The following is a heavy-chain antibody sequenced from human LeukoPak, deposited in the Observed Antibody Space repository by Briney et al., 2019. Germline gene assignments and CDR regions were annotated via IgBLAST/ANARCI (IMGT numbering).Heavy chain of an antibody. CDR3: ARYGYGYGKPIDF. Sequence: GGSLRLSCAAPGFTFSDYYMTWIRQAPGKGLEWVSYISDSGSATNYADSVKGRFTISRDNAKNSLYLQMIGLRVDDTAVYYCARYGYGYGKPIDFWGQGILVTVSS. CDR1: GFTFSDYY. CDR2: ISDSGSAT. V-gene: IGHV3-11*03. D-gene: IGHD5-18*01. J-gene: IGHJ4*02.